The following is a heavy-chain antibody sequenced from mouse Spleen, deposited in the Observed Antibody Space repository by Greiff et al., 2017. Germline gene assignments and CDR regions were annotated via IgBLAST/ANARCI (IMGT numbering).Heavy chain of an antibody. Sequence: QVQLQQSGAELAKPGASVKLSCKASGYTFTSYWMHWVKQRPGQGLEWIGYINPSSGYTKYNQKFKDKATLTADKSSSTAYMQLSSLTYEDSAVYYCARSREVSYDEAWFAYWGQGTLVTVSA. D-gene: IGHD2-12*01. J-gene: IGHJ3*01. CDR2: INPSSGYT. CDR3: ARSREVSYDEAWFAY. CDR1: GYTFTSYW. V-gene: IGHV1-7*01.